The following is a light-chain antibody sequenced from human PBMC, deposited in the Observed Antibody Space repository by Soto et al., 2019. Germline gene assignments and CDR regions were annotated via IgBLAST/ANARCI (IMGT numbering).Light chain of an antibody. CDR1: QSVSSSS. Sequence: EIVLTQSPGTLSLSPGERATLSCSASQSVSSSSLAWYQQRPGQAPRLLIYGASIRATGIPDRFSGSGSGTEFTLTISSLQPDDFATYYCQHFNSYPWTFGQGTKVDIK. V-gene: IGKV3-20*01. CDR3: QHFNSYPWT. CDR2: GAS. J-gene: IGKJ1*01.